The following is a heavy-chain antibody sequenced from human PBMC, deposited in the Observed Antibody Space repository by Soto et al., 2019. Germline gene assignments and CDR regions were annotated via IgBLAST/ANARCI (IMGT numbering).Heavy chain of an antibody. J-gene: IGHJ6*02. CDR2: ISYDGSNK. CDR3: ARGGLGYCSGGSCFFAYYYYYGMDG. V-gene: IGHV3-30-3*01. D-gene: IGHD2-15*01. CDR1: GFTFSRYA. Sequence: GGSLRLSCAASGFTFSRYAMHWVRQAPGKGLEWVAVISYDGSNKYYADSVKGRFTISRDNSKNALYLQMNSLRAEDTAVYYCARGGLGYCSGGSCFFAYYYYYGMDGWGQGTTVTVAS.